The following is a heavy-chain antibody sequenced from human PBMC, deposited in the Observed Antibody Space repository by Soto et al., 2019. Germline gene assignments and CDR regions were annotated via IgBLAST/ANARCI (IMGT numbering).Heavy chain of an antibody. CDR3: VRDVVAATGSMGY. CDR2: ISSTSDYI. J-gene: IGHJ4*02. D-gene: IGHD2-15*01. Sequence: ESGGGLVKPGGSLRLSCAASGFTFSTHSMNWVRQAPGKGLEWVSSISSTSDYIYYADSVKGRFTISRENAKNSLFLQMDSLRAEDTAVYYCVRDVVAATGSMGYWGQGTLVTVSS. V-gene: IGHV3-21*01. CDR1: GFTFSTHS.